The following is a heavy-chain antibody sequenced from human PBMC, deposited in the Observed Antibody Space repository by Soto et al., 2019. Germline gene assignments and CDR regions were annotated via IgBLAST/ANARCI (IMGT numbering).Heavy chain of an antibody. D-gene: IGHD2-21*01. Sequence: SETLSRTCVDSGDSISSSHWWTRVRQTPGTGLEWIGEVYHTGSTKYNPSLKNRVTISLDKPNNQFSLNLKSLTAADTAVYYCATLPPRIVVTILPIPSWGQGTQVTVSS. CDR3: ATLPPRIVVTILPIPS. CDR2: VYHTGST. J-gene: IGHJ4*02. V-gene: IGHV4-4*02. CDR1: GDSISSSHW.